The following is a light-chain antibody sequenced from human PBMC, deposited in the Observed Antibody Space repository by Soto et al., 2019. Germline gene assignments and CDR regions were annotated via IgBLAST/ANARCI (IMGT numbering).Light chain of an antibody. CDR2: GTA. Sequence: EMALTQCPATLSLSPGERATLSCRASQGVSSYLAWYQQKPGQAPRLLIYGTATRATTFPARFSGSGSGTEFTLTISSLQSEDFGVYYCQQYKNWPPITFGQGTRLEI. CDR1: QGVSSY. V-gene: IGKV3-15*01. J-gene: IGKJ5*01. CDR3: QQYKNWPPIT.